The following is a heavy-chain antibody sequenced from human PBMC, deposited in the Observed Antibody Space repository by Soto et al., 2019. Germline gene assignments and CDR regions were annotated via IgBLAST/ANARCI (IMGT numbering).Heavy chain of an antibody. V-gene: IGHV3-23*01. J-gene: IGHJ4*02. CDR3: ARDPVARGDY. CDR1: GFTFNNYA. D-gene: IGHD2-15*01. Sequence: EVQLLESGGGLVQPGGSLTLSCAASGFTFNNYAMSWVRQAPEKGLEWVSLISGSGGNTYYADSVRGRFTISRDNSRNTVYLQMTSLRAEDTAIYYCARDPVARGDYWGQGTLVTVSS. CDR2: ISGSGGNT.